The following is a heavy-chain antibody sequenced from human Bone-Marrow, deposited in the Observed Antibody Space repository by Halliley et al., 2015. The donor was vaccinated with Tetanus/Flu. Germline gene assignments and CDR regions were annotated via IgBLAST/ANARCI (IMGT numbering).Heavy chain of an antibody. Sequence: TLSLTCTVSGASIASYYWSWIRQPPGKGLEWIGYIYYSGSNYNPSLKSRLTMSLDTSKNQFSLNLTSVTAADSAMYYCARLNLPSYYDFWSGGNYYYGLDVWGQGTTVIVSS. V-gene: IGHV4-59*08. CDR1: GASIASYY. J-gene: IGHJ6*02. CDR2: IYYSGS. CDR3: ARLNLPSYYDFWSGGNYYYGLDV. D-gene: IGHD3-3*01.